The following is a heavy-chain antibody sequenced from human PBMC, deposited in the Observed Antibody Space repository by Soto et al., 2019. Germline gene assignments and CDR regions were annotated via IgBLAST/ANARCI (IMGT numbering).Heavy chain of an antibody. D-gene: IGHD2-15*01. V-gene: IGHV3-7*03. CDR2: LKEDGTTK. CDR3: ARVREWGYFDP. Sequence: ESGGGLVQPGGSLRLSCAASGFTFSTYWMGWVRQAPGKGLEWVANLKEDGTTKYYVDSVKGRFTISRDNPKNSLYLQMNSLRAEDTAIYYCARVREWGYFDPWGQGTLVTVSS. J-gene: IGHJ5*02. CDR1: GFTFSTYW.